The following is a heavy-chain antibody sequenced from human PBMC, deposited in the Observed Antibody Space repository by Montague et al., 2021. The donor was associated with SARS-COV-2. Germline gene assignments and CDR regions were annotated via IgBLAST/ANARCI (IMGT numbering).Heavy chain of an antibody. J-gene: IGHJ4*02. CDR2: IYWDDDK. V-gene: IGHV2-5*08. CDR3: AHRKWGWYGSLDY. Sequence: TLSLTCTVSGGSISSYYWSWIRQPPGKGLEWLALIYWDDDKRYSPSXKSRLTITKDTSKNQVVLTMTNMDPVDTATYYCAHRKWGWYGSLDYWGQGTLVTVSS. D-gene: IGHD6-19*01. CDR1: GGSISSYYW.